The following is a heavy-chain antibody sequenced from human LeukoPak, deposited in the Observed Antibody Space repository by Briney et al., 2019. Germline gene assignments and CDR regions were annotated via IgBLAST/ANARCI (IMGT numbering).Heavy chain of an antibody. J-gene: IGHJ3*02. Sequence: RPSETLSLTCTVSGGSISGYYWSWIRQPAGKGPEWIGRIYTSGSTNYNPSLKSRVTMSVDTSKNQFSLKLSSVTAADTAVYYCARDTGPYCYDSSGYWSVVVASNFDIWGQGTMVTVSS. D-gene: IGHD3-22*01. CDR3: ARDTGPYCYDSSGYWSVVVASNFDI. CDR2: IYTSGST. CDR1: GGSISGYY. V-gene: IGHV4-4*07.